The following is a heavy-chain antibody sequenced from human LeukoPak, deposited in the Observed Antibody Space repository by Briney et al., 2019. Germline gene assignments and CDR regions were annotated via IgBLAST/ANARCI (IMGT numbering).Heavy chain of an antibody. CDR1: GFTFSNAW. CDR3: ANVDFWSGFDY. D-gene: IGHD3-3*01. V-gene: IGHV3-23*01. CDR2: ISGSGGST. Sequence: GGSLRLSCAASGFTFSNAWMSWVRQAPGKGLEWVSAISGSGGSTYYADSVKGRFTISRDNSKNTLYLQMNSLRAEDTAVYYCANVDFWSGFDYWGQGTLVTVSS. J-gene: IGHJ4*02.